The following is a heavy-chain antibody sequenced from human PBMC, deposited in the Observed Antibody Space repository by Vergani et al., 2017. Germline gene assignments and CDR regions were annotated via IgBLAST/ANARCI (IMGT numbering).Heavy chain of an antibody. J-gene: IGHJ4*02. CDR2: IYYSRST. V-gene: IGHV4-59*01. CDR3: ARAWKHSTRFDY. D-gene: IGHD2-21*01. CDR1: GGSISSYY. Sequence: QVQLQESGPGLVKPSQTLSLTCTVSGGSISSYYWSWIRQPPGKGLEWIGYIYYSRSTNYHPSLKSRVTISVDTSKNQFSLKLSSVTAADTAVYYCARAWKHSTRFDYWGQGTLVTVSS.